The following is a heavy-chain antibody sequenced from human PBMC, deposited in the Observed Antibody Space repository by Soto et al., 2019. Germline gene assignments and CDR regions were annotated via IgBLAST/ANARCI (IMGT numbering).Heavy chain of an antibody. CDR1: GDSISSGGFY. CDR2: IYHSGNT. CDR3: ARGTYQYYDSSGVQNRFDP. J-gene: IGHJ5*02. V-gene: IGHV4-31*03. Sequence: QVQLQESSPGLVQPSQTLSLTCTVSGDSISSGGFYWSWIRQHPEKGLEWIGWIYHSGNTYYNPSLKSRVTLLEDTSKNQFSLKLTSVTAADTAVYYCARGTYQYYDSSGVQNRFDPWGQGTLVTVSS. D-gene: IGHD3-22*01.